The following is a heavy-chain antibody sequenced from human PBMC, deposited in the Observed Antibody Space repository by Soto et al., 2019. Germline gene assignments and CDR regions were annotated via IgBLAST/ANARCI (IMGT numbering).Heavy chain of an antibody. CDR1: GDSISNLDYF. CDR2: IYKSATT. D-gene: IGHD7-27*01. J-gene: IGHJ5*01. Sequence: SETLSLTCSVSGDSISNLDYFWAWIRQPPGQALEYIGYIYKSATTYYNPSFESRVAISVGTSKSQFSLNVTSVTAADTAVYFCARGRYCLTGRCFPNWFDSWGQGALVTVSS. V-gene: IGHV4-30-4*01. CDR3: ARGRYCLTGRCFPNWFDS.